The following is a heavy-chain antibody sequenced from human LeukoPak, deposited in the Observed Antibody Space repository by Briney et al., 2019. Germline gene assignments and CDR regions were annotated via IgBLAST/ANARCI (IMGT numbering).Heavy chain of an antibody. J-gene: IGHJ5*02. CDR2: IIPILGIA. CDR3: ARDPWFDP. Sequence: GASVKVPCKASGGTFSSYAISWVRQAPGQGLEWMGRIIPILGIANYAQKFQGRVTITADKSTSTAYMELSSLRSEDTAVYYCARDPWFDPWGQGTLVTVSS. V-gene: IGHV1-69*04. CDR1: GGTFSSYA.